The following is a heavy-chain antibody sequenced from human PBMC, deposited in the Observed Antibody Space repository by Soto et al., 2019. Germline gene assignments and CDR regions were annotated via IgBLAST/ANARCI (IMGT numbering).Heavy chain of an antibody. J-gene: IGHJ4*02. D-gene: IGHD3-10*01. CDR2: ISYDETNK. CDR3: ARDRLWFGEAEY. CDR1: GFTFSSYA. Sequence: QVHLVESGGGVVQPGRSLRLSRAASGFTFSSYAMHWVRQAPGKGLEWVAVISYDETNKYYADSVKGRFTISRDNAKNTLYLQMNSLRPEDTAVYYCARDRLWFGEAEYWGQGTLVTVSS. V-gene: IGHV3-30-3*01.